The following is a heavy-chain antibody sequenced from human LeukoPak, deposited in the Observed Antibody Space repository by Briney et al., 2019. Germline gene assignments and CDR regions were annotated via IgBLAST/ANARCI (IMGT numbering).Heavy chain of an antibody. V-gene: IGHV4-59*01. Sequence: PSETLSLTCTVSGGSINNYYWSWFRQPPGKGLEWIGYIYETGSTIYNPSLESRSTISIDTSKSLFSLRLISVTAADTAVYYCARHAGFYGLEGFDYWGQGTLVTVSS. D-gene: IGHD2/OR15-2a*01. J-gene: IGHJ4*02. CDR2: IYETGST. CDR1: GGSINNYY. CDR3: ARHAGFYGLEGFDY.